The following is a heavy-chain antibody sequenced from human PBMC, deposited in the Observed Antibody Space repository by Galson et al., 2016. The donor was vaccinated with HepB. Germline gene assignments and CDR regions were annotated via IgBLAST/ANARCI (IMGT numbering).Heavy chain of an antibody. CDR1: GGSISTYY. CDR3: ARDSSIWFRGAFDI. J-gene: IGHJ3*02. Sequence: ETLSLTCTVSGGSISTYYWSLIRQPPGKGLEWIGYVYYSGSARYNPSLKSRVTISVDTSKNHFSLKLTSVTAADTAVYYCARDSSIWFRGAFDIWGQGTMVTVSS. V-gene: IGHV4-59*01. CDR2: VYYSGSA. D-gene: IGHD6-13*01.